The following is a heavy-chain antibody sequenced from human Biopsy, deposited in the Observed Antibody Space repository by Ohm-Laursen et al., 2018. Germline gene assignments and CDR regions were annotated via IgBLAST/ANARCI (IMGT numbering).Heavy chain of an antibody. CDR3: ARHDGNGPFALDS. J-gene: IGHJ4*02. CDR1: GGSISSGSNY. V-gene: IGHV4-39*01. D-gene: IGHD5-24*01. Sequence: GILSLTCSVSGGSISSGSNYWAWIRQPPGKGLEWIGSVYHSGTTYYSPSLKSRVTISVDTSKNQLSLKVTSVTAADTAAYYCARHDGNGPFALDSWGQGTLVTVSS. CDR2: VYHSGTT.